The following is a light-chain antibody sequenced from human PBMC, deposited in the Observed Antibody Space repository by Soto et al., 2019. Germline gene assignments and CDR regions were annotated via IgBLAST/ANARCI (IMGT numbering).Light chain of an antibody. Sequence: AIRMTQSPSSLSASTGDXVTITCRASQGISSYLAWYQQKPGKAPKLLIYAASTLQSGVPSRFSGSGSGTDFTLTISCLQSEDLATYYCQQYYSYPPTFGGGTKVDIK. CDR2: AAS. CDR3: QQYYSYPPT. V-gene: IGKV1-8*01. J-gene: IGKJ4*01. CDR1: QGISSY.